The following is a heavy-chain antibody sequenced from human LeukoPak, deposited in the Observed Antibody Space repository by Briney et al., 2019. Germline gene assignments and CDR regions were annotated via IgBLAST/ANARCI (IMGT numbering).Heavy chain of an antibody. Sequence: ASVKVSCKASGYTFTSYDINWVRQATGQGVEWMGWMNPNSGNTGYAQKFQGRVTITRNTSISTAYMELSSLRSEDTAVYYCAGVGVRDGYNLIDYWGQGTLVTVSS. D-gene: IGHD5-24*01. V-gene: IGHV1-8*03. CDR1: GYTFTSYD. J-gene: IGHJ4*02. CDR3: AGVGVRDGYNLIDY. CDR2: MNPNSGNT.